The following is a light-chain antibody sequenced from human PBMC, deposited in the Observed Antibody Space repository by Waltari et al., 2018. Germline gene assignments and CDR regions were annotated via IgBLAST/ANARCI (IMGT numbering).Light chain of an antibody. V-gene: IGLV3-19*01. CDR2: GQN. CDR3: SCRDNSGFRHV. CDR1: SLRRYY. Sequence: SSDLTQDPAVSVALGQTVRITCQGDSLRRYYSTWYQQKPGQAPVLVIFGQNKRPSGIPDRFSGSSSRNTASLTITGAQAEDEADYYCSCRDNSGFRHVFGTGTKVTV. J-gene: IGLJ1*01.